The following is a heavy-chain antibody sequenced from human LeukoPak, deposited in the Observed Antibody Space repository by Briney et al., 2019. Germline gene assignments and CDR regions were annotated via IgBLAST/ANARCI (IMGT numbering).Heavy chain of an antibody. CDR3: ALLEGGAPNDAFDI. J-gene: IGHJ3*02. Sequence: PGGSLRLSCAASGFTFNTYGMHWVRQAPGKGLEWVAIIWYDGSNENYADSVKGRFTISRDNSKNTLYLQMNSLRAEDTAMYYCALLEGGAPNDAFDIWGQGTMVTVSS. D-gene: IGHD1-26*01. CDR1: GFTFNTYG. V-gene: IGHV3-33*01. CDR2: IWYDGSNE.